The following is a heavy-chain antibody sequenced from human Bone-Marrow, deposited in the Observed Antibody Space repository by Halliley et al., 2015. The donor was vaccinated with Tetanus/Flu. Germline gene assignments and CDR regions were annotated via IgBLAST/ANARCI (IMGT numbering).Heavy chain of an antibody. J-gene: IGHJ6*02. Sequence: VKPSQTLSLTCAISGDSVSSTSAAWNWIRQSPSRGLEWLGRTYYRSKWYNHYALSVKSRITINPDTSKNHFSLHLDSVTPEDTAVYYWVRVDDSGEGYGRAGWGQGPRVILS. CDR1: GDSVSSTSAA. D-gene: IGHD7-27*01. V-gene: IGHV6-1*01. CDR3: VRVDDSGEGYGRAG. CDR2: TYYRSKWYN.